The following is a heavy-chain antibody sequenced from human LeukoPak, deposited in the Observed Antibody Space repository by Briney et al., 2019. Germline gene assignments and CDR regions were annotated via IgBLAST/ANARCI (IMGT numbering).Heavy chain of an antibody. CDR1: GFAFSSYG. CDR3: AKDSGSGLKD. D-gene: IGHD6-19*01. Sequence: GGSLRLSCAASGFAFSSYGIRWVRQAPGKGLEWVAVISYDGSNKYYADSVKGRFTISRDNSKNTLYLQMNSLRAEDTAVYYCAKDSGSGLKDWGQGTLVTVSS. CDR2: ISYDGSNK. V-gene: IGHV3-30*18. J-gene: IGHJ4*02.